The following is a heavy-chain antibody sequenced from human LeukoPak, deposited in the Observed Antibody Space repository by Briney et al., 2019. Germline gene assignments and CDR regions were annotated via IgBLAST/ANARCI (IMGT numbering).Heavy chain of an antibody. V-gene: IGHV3-7*01. CDR1: GFTFRDYW. CDR3: AQGHYHMDV. CDR2: IEPDGSEK. J-gene: IGHJ6*02. Sequence: GGSLRLSCAASGFTFRDYWMTWVRQAAGKGLEWVASIEPDGSEKYYADSVKGRFTLSRDNVENLLYLQMNTLRVDDTAVYYCAQGHYHMDVGGHGTTVTVSS.